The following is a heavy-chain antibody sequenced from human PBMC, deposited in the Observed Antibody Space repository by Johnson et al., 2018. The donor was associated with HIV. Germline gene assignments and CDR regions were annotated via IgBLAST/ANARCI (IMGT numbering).Heavy chain of an antibody. CDR2: ISWNSDTI. CDR1: GFTFGDYA. CDR3: ASDSTPWGGDSVGYAFDI. Sequence: VQLVESGGDLVKPGGSLRLSCAASGFTFGDYAMHWVRQAPGKGLEWVSGISWNSDTIGYADSVKGRFTISRDNSKNTLYLQMNSLRAEDTAVYYCASDSTPWGGDSVGYAFDIWGQGTMVTVSS. V-gene: IGHV3-9*01. J-gene: IGHJ3*02. D-gene: IGHD4-17*01.